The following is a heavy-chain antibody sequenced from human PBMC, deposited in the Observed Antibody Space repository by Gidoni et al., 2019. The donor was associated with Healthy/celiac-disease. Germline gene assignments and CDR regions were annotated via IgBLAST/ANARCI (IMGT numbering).Heavy chain of an antibody. Sequence: QVQLQQGGAGLVKPSEILSLTCAVYVGSFSGYYWSWIRQPPGTGLGWIGEINHSVSTNYYPSLKSRVTISVDTSKNQFSLKLSSVTAADTAVYYCARGSGGMDVWGQGTTVTVSS. CDR3: ARGSGGMDV. CDR2: INHSVST. CDR1: VGSFSGYY. V-gene: IGHV4-34*01. J-gene: IGHJ6*02.